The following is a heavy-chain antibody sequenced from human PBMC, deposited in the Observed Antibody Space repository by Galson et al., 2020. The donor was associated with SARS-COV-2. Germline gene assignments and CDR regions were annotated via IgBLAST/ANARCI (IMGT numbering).Heavy chain of an antibody. CDR2: ITGTGAST. Sequence: GASLKISCAASGFTFSSYAMTWVRQAPGQGLEWVSAITGTGASTYYADSVKGRFTVSRDNSKTTLYLELHSLRAEDTAVYFCARGVAAVKWFDPWGQGTLVTVSS. CDR1: GFTFSSYA. CDR3: ARGVAAVKWFDP. D-gene: IGHD6-13*01. V-gene: IGHV3-23*01. J-gene: IGHJ5*02.